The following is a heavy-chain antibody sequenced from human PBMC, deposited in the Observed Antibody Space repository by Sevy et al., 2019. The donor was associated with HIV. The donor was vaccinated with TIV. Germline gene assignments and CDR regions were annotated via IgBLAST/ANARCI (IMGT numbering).Heavy chain of an antibody. Sequence: GRSLRLSCAASGFTYSDYYMSWIRQAPGRGLEWISYISSRGSTIYYADSVKGRFTISRYNAKNSLFLQMNSLRAEDTAVYYCAREGSLRYFDLWGRGTLVTVSS. CDR3: AREGSLRYFDL. CDR1: GFTYSDYY. CDR2: ISSRGSTI. V-gene: IGHV3-11*01. J-gene: IGHJ2*01. D-gene: IGHD3-10*01.